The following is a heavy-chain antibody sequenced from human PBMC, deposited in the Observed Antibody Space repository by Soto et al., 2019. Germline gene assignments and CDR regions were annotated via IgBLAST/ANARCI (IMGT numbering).Heavy chain of an antibody. CDR2: INPNSGGT. Sequence: ASVKVSCKASGYTFTGYYMHWVRQAPGQGLEWMGWINPNSGGTNYAQKFQGWVTMTRDTSISTAYMELSRPRSDDTAVYYCARELTPDYYDSSGLSDWGQGTLVTVSS. V-gene: IGHV1-2*04. J-gene: IGHJ4*02. D-gene: IGHD3-22*01. CDR3: ARELTPDYYDSSGLSD. CDR1: GYTFTGYY.